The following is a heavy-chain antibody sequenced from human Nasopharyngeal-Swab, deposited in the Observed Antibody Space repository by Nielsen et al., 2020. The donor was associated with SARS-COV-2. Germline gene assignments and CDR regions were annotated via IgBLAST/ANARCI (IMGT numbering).Heavy chain of an antibody. D-gene: IGHD2-8*01. CDR3: ARDRVWYYYYYGMDV. J-gene: IGHJ6*02. CDR2: ISSSSSYI. Sequence: GGSLRLSCAASGFTFSSYSMNWVRQAPGKGLEWVSSISSSSSYIYYADSVKGRFTISRDNAKNSLYLQMNSLRAEDTAVYYCARDRVWYYYYYGMDVWGQGTTVTVSS. CDR1: GFTFSSYS. V-gene: IGHV3-21*01.